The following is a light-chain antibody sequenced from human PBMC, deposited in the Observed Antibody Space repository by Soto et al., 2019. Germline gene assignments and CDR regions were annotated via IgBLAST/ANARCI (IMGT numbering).Light chain of an antibody. CDR2: KAS. CDR1: QRNSRG. Sequence: DIHITQSPSTLSASVGGRVTITCRATQRNSRGLAWDHQKQGKAPNLLIYKASSLEGGVRSRFSGSGSGTEYYLTLSSLQPDDSATYYCQQYDSFSRTFGPGTKVDIK. J-gene: IGKJ1*01. V-gene: IGKV1-5*03. CDR3: QQYDSFSRT.